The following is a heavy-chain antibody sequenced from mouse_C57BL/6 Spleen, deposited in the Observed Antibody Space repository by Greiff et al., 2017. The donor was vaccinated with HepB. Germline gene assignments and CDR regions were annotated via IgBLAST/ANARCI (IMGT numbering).Heavy chain of an antibody. V-gene: IGHV5-9*01. CDR3: ARPTTTVVPSMDY. J-gene: IGHJ4*01. CDR2: ISGGGGNT. Sequence: EVKLMESGGGLVKPGGSLKLSCAASGFTFSSYTMSWVRQTPEKRLEWVATISGGGGNTYYPDSVKGRFTISRDNAKNTLYLQMSSLRSEDTALYYCARPTTTVVPSMDYWGQGTSVTVSS. CDR1: GFTFSSYT. D-gene: IGHD1-1*01.